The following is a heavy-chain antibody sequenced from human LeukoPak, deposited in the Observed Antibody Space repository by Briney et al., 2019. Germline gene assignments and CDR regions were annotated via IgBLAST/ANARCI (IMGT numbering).Heavy chain of an antibody. CDR1: GYTFTSYD. V-gene: IGHV1-8*01. CDR3: VRDVVNGDPSP. D-gene: IGHD4-17*01. J-gene: IGHJ5*02. Sequence: ASVKVSCKASGYTFTSYDINWVRQATGQGLEWMGWMNPNSGNTGYAQKFQGRVTMTRNTSISTAYMELRSLRSDDTAVYYCVRDVVNGDPSPWGQGTLVTVSS. CDR2: MNPNSGNT.